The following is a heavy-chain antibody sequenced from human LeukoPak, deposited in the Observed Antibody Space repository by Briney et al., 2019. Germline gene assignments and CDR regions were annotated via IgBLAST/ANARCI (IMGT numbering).Heavy chain of an antibody. Sequence: PGGSLRLSCAASGFTFSSYNMNWVRHAPGKGLEWVSYITSSSTIYYADSVKGRFTISRDNAKNSLFLQMNSLRDEDTAVYYCARDMYYGDYEIDYWGQGTLVTVSS. CDR3: ARDMYYGDYEIDY. D-gene: IGHD4-17*01. V-gene: IGHV3-48*02. J-gene: IGHJ4*02. CDR1: GFTFSSYN. CDR2: ITSSSTI.